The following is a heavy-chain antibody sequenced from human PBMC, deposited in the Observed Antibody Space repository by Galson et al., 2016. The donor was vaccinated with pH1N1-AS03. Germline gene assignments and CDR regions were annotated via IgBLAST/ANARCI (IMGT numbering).Heavy chain of an antibody. V-gene: IGHV1-69*13. CDR3: ATEREVVVFNHDGSDV. D-gene: IGHD3-22*01. J-gene: IGHJ3*01. Sequence: SVKVSCQASGGTLRNYAFTWVRQAPGQGLEWMGGIIPLFGTANYAQNFQGKITITADESTNTVYMDLSSLRSEDTAIYYCATEREVVVFNHDGSDVWGRGTMVTVSS. CDR2: IIPLFGTA. CDR1: GGTLRNYA.